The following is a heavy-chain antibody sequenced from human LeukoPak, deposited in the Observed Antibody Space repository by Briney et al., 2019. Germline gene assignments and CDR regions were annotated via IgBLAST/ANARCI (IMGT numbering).Heavy chain of an antibody. CDR1: GFTFSSYG. V-gene: IGHV3-66*01. CDR2: IYSGGST. Sequence: GGSLRLSCAASGFTFSSYGMHWVRQAPGKGLEWVSVIYSGGSTYYADSVKGRFTISRDNSKNTLYLQMNSLRAEDTAVYYCARERGGSSYIYYFDYWGQGTLVTVSS. J-gene: IGHJ4*02. CDR3: ARERGGSSYIYYFDY. D-gene: IGHD1-26*01.